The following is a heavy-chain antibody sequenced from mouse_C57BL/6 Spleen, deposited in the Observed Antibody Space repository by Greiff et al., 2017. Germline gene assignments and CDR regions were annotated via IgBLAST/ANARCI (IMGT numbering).Heavy chain of an antibody. V-gene: IGHV14-4*01. Sequence: EVQLQQSGAELVRPGASVKLSCTASGFNIKDDYMHWVKQRPEQGLEWIGWIATENGATEYASKFQGKATITADTSSNTAYLQLSSLTSEDTAVYYFTTTTVVPCYFDYGGQGTTLTVSS. CDR1: GFNIKDDY. J-gene: IGHJ2*01. CDR3: TTTTVVPCYFDY. D-gene: IGHD1-1*01. CDR2: IATENGAT.